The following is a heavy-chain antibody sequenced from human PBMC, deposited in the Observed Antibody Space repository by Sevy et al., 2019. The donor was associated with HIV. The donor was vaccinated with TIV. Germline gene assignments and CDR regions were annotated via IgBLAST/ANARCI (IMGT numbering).Heavy chain of an antibody. D-gene: IGHD6-19*01. J-gene: IGHJ3*02. Sequence: GSLRLSCAASGFTVSSVYMSWVRQAPGKGLEWVSLRYDAGSTYFADSVEGRFTISRDDSKNTLYLQMNSLRAEDTAVYFCATESGYSSSPGAFDIWGQGTMVTVSS. CDR2: RYDAGST. V-gene: IGHV3-53*01. CDR1: GFTVSSVY. CDR3: ATESGYSSSPGAFDI.